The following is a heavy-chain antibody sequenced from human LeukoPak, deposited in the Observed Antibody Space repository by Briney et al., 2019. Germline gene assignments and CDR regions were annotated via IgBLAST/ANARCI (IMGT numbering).Heavy chain of an antibody. CDR1: GGTFSSYA. V-gene: IGHV1-69*01. CDR2: IIPIFGTA. D-gene: IGHD1-1*01. J-gene: IGHJ4*02. CDR3: ARDSTTGTGTSDY. Sequence: GSSVKVSCKASGGTFSSYAISWVQQAPGQGLEWMGGIIPIFGTANYAQKFQGRVTITADESTSTAYMELSSLRSEDTAVYYCARDSTTGTGTSDYWGQGTLVTVSS.